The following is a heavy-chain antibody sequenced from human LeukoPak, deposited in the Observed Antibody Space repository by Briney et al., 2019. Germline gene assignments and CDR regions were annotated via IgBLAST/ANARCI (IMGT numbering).Heavy chain of an antibody. J-gene: IGHJ4*02. Sequence: PGGSLRLSCAASGFTLSSYWMTWVRQAPRKGLELVSNIKQDGSEKYYVDSVKARFTISRDNAKNSLYLQMNSLRAEDTAVYYCARGVYGDYELDYWGQGTLVTVSS. D-gene: IGHD4-17*01. CDR3: ARGVYGDYELDY. CDR2: IKQDGSEK. CDR1: GFTLSSYW. V-gene: IGHV3-7*01.